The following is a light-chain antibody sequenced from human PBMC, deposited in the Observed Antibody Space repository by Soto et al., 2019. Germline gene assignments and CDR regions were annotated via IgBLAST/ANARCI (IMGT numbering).Light chain of an antibody. CDR2: DVS. CDR3: RSYAGSYPLWV. Sequence: QSALTQPRSVSGSPGQSVTISCTGTSSDVGGYNYVSWYQQYPGKAPKLIIYDVSKRPSGVPDRFSGSKSGNTASLTISGLQAEDEADYYCRSYAGSYPLWVFGGGTKLTVL. J-gene: IGLJ3*02. V-gene: IGLV2-11*01. CDR1: SSDVGGYNY.